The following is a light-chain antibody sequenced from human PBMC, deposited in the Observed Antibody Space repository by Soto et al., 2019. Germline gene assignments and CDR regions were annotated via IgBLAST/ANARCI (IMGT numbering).Light chain of an antibody. V-gene: IGKV1-5*01. J-gene: IGKJ1*01. Sequence: DIQMTQSPSTLSASVGDRVTITCRASQSVFSWLAWYQQKPGTAPKLLIYDASTLEAGVPSRFRGSVSGTEFTLTIGGLQPDDFATYHCQQYSSLSWSFGQGTKVEV. CDR3: QQYSSLSWS. CDR1: QSVFSW. CDR2: DAS.